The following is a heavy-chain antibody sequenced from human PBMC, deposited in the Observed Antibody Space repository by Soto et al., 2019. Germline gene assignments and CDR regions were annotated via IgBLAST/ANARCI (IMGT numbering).Heavy chain of an antibody. Sequence: QVHLVQSGGELKKPGASVKVSCRASGYTFTDYGFVWVRQAPGQGLEYMGWISTYNENSNYAPKFQGRVTLTTDTSTTTAYMELRGLRSDDTAMYFCARVLRGVVNWFDLWGSGTLVTVSS. D-gene: IGHD3-10*01. V-gene: IGHV1-18*04. CDR1: GYTFTDYG. CDR3: ARVLRGVVNWFDL. CDR2: ISTYNENS. J-gene: IGHJ5*02.